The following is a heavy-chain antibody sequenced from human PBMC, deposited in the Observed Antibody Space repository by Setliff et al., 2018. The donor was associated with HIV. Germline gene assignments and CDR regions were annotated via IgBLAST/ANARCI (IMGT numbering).Heavy chain of an antibody. CDR2: IHPGDSDT. V-gene: IGHV5-51*01. D-gene: IGHD3-22*01. CDR3: ARPLRGYDSSELGF. J-gene: IGHJ4*02. CDR1: GYSFTSYW. Sequence: GESLKISCQTSGYSFTSYWIGWVRQKPGKGLEWMGIIHPGDSDTRYSPSFEGQVTFSADKSVSTAYLQWSSLRASDTAMYYCARPLRGYDSSELGFWGQGTLVTVSS.